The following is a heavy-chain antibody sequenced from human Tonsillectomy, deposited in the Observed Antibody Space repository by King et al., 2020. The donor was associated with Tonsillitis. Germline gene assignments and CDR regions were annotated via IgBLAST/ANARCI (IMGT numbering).Heavy chain of an antibody. V-gene: IGHV4-38-2*01. CDR1: GYSISSGYY. J-gene: IGHJ3*02. CDR2: IYHSGST. D-gene: IGHD2-15*01. Sequence: VQLQESGPGLVKPSETLSLTCAVSGYSISSGYYWGWIRQPPGKGLEWIGSIYHSGSTYYNPSLKSRVTISVDTSKNQFSLKLSSVTAADTAVYYCATVLKGVTQVVVAATILLRGHAFDIWGQGTMVTVSS. CDR3: ATVLKGVTQVVVAATILLRGHAFDI.